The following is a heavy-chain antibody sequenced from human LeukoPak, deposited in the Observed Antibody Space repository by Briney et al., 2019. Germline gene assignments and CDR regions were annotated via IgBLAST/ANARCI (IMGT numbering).Heavy chain of an antibody. CDR1: GGTFSSYA. CDR3: APYGGNWKFDY. CDR2: IIPIFGTA. V-gene: IGHV1-69*01. J-gene: IGHJ4*02. D-gene: IGHD4-23*01. Sequence: SVKVSCKASGGTFSSYAISWVRQAPGQGLEWRGGIIPIFGTANYAQKFQGRVTITADESTSTAYMELSSLRSEDTAVYYCAPYGGNWKFDYWGQGTLVTVSS.